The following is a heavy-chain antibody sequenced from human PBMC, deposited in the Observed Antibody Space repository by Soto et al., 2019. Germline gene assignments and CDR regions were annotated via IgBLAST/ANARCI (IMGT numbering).Heavy chain of an antibody. V-gene: IGHV4-59*01. J-gene: IGHJ2*01. D-gene: IGHD1-26*01. Sequence: QVQLQESGPGLVKPSETLSLTCTVSGGSISSYYWSWIRQPPGKGLEWIGYIYYSGSTNYNPSLNSRATISVDTSTHQSSRKLSSLTAADTAVYYCARDLGSRSYWREWYFDLWGRGTLVTVSS. CDR3: ARDLGSRSYWREWYFDL. CDR2: IYYSGST. CDR1: GGSISSYY.